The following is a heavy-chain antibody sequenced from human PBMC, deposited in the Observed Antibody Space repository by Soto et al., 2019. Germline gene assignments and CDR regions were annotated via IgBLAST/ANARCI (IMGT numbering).Heavy chain of an antibody. J-gene: IGHJ6*02. CDR2: ITTTSTYK. V-gene: IGHV3-21*01. CDR1: AFTFNNFP. CDR3: AREKCSSTSCNHGMDV. D-gene: IGHD2-2*01. Sequence: WGSLRLSCGASAFTFNNFPMHWVRQAPGKGLQWLASITTTSTYKYYADSVKGRFSISRDNAKNSLYLELTNLRSEDTAVYYCAREKCSSTSCNHGMDVWGLGTTVTVSS.